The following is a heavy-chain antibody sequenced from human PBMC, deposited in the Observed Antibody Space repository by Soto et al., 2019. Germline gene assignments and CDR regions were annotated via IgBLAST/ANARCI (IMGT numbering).Heavy chain of an antibody. J-gene: IGHJ3*01. CDR2: ISSSGSTT. V-gene: IGHV3-48*03. CDR1: GFTFYTYE. D-gene: IGHD3-10*01. CDR3: ATRSGGGGAFDF. Sequence: EVQLVESGGGLVQPGGSLRLSCAASGFTFYTYEMNWVRQAPGKGLEWVSYISSSGSTTYYADSVKGRFTISRDNAKNSLYLQMNSLRAEDMAIYYCATRSGGGGAFDFWGQGTMVTVSS.